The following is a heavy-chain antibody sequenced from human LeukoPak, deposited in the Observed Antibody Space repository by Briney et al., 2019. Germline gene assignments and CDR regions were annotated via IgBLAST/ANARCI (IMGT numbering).Heavy chain of an antibody. CDR1: GYNFTSFW. J-gene: IGHJ4*02. V-gene: IGHV5-51*01. D-gene: IGHD1-26*01. CDR3: ARAVSGSYPTFDY. CDR2: IYPCVSDT. Sequence: RASVKVSRKCSGYNFTSFWIGWVRQMPAKGREGMAIIYPCVSDTRSSPSFQGQVTNSADKSLSPAYLQWSSLKASDPAMYYCARAVSGSYPTFDYWGQGTLVTVSS.